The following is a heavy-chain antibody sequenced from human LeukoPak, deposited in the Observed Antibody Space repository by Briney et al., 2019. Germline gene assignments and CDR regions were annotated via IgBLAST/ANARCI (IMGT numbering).Heavy chain of an antibody. CDR2: IWYDGSNK. CDR3: AKDIRDTSYYFDT. J-gene: IGHJ4*02. D-gene: IGHD5-18*01. V-gene: IGHV3-33*03. Sequence: QPGGSLRLSCAASGFTFSSYGMHWVRQAPGKGLEWVAVIWYDGSNKYYADSVKGRFTISRDNAKNSLYLQMNSLRAEDTALYYCAKDIRDTSYYFDTWGQGTLVTVSS. CDR1: GFTFSSYG.